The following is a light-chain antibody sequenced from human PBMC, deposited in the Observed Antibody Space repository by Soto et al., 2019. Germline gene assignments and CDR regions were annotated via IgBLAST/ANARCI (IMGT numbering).Light chain of an antibody. CDR3: QQIYSTRLT. V-gene: IGKV1-39*01. CDR1: QSISSY. J-gene: IGKJ4*01. Sequence: DIQMTQSPSSLSASVGDRVTITCRASQSISSYLNWYQQKPGKAPKLLIYAASSLQSGVPSRFSGSGFGTDFIPTISSLKLEFFETYYCQQIYSTRLTCAGGTRV. CDR2: AAS.